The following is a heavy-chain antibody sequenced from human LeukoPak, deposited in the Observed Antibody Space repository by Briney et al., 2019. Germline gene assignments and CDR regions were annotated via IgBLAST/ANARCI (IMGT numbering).Heavy chain of an antibody. CDR2: ISGSGGST. Sequence: GGSLRLSCAASEFTFSSYAMSWVRQAPGKGLEWVSAISGSGGSTYYADSVKGRFTISRDNSKNTLYLQMNSLRAEDTAVYYCAKDRGFSGYDLTDYWGQGTLVTVSS. J-gene: IGHJ4*02. D-gene: IGHD5-12*01. CDR3: AKDRGFSGYDLTDY. V-gene: IGHV3-23*01. CDR1: EFTFSSYA.